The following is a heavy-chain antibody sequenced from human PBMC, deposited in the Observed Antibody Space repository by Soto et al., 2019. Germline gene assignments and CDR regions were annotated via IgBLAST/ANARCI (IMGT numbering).Heavy chain of an antibody. Sequence: VKVSCKASVGTLSSYAISWVRQAPGQGLEWMGGVFPLFGTANYAQKLQCRVTITAEESTSTAYMERSSLRSEDTDVYYGAGGRYDFWSGHGCYYGMDVWGQGTTVTASS. D-gene: IGHD3-3*01. CDR2: VFPLFGTA. CDR3: AGGRYDFWSGHGCYYGMDV. V-gene: IGHV1-69*13. J-gene: IGHJ6*02. CDR1: VGTLSSYA.